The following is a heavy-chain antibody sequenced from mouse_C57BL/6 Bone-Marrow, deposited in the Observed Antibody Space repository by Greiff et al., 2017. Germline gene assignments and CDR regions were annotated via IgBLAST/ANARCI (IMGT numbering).Heavy chain of an antibody. D-gene: IGHD1-1*01. V-gene: IGHV1-72*01. CDR1: GYTFTSYW. Sequence: QVQLQQPGAELVKPGASVTLSCKASGYTFTSYWMHWVKQRPGRGLEWIGRIDPNSGGTKYNEKFKSTATLTVDKPSSTAYMPLSSLTSGDSAVYDCARFVYGRTYWGQGTTLTVSS. J-gene: IGHJ2*01. CDR3: ARFVYGRTY. CDR2: IDPNSGGT.